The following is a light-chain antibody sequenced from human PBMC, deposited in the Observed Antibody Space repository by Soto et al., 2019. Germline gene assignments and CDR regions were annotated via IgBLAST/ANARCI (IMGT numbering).Light chain of an antibody. CDR2: GTS. J-gene: IGKJ1*01. V-gene: IGKV3-15*01. CDR1: QSVSSN. Sequence: EIVFTQSPGTLSLSQGARATLSCRASQSVSSNLAWYQQKPGQAPRLLIYGTSTRATGIPARFSAIVSGTELTITISSLKSEDGAVYEGQQYNKGPVTFGQGTKVDIK. CDR3: QQYNKGPVT.